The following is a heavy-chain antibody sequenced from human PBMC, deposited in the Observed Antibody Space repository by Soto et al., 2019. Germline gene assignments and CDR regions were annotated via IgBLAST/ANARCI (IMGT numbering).Heavy chain of an antibody. Sequence: GPPVKVSCKASGGTFSSYAIGWVRQAPGQGLEWMGGIIPIFGTANYAQKFQGRVTITADKSTSTAYMELSSLRSEDTAVYYCARDLEPYYYDSSGYYHRGAFDIWGQGTMVTVSS. CDR2: IIPIFGTA. CDR3: ARDLEPYYYDSSGYYHRGAFDI. J-gene: IGHJ3*02. D-gene: IGHD3-22*01. CDR1: GGTFSSYA. V-gene: IGHV1-69*06.